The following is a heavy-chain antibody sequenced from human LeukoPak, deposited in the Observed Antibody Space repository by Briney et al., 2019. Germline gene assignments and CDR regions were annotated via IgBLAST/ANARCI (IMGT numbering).Heavy chain of an antibody. D-gene: IGHD5-18*01. CDR1: GGSISSSSYY. Sequence: SETLSLTCTVSGGSISSSSYYWGWIRQPPGKGLEWIGSIYYSGSTYYNPSLKSRVTISVDTSKNQFSLKLSSVTAADTAVYYCARGGYSYGFPPVSHAFDIWGQGTMVTVSS. CDR2: IYYSGST. CDR3: ARGGYSYGFPPVSHAFDI. J-gene: IGHJ3*02. V-gene: IGHV4-39*07.